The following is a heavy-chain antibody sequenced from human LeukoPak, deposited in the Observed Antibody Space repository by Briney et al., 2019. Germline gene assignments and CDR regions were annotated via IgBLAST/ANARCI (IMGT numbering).Heavy chain of an antibody. V-gene: IGHV3-30*18. D-gene: IGHD2-15*01. J-gene: IGHJ6*02. Sequence: GGSLRLSCAASGFTVSSNYMSWVRQAPGKGLEWVAVISYDGSNKCYADSVKGRFTISRDNSKNTLYLQMNSLRAEDTAVYYCAKPTRYCSGGSCYPGRYGMDVWGQGTTVTVSS. CDR2: ISYDGSNK. CDR1: GFTVSSNY. CDR3: AKPTRYCSGGSCYPGRYGMDV.